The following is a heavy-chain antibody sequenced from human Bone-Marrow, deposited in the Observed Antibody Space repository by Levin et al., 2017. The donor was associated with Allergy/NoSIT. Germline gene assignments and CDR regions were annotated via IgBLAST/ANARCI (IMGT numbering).Heavy chain of an antibody. V-gene: IGHV1-18*01. CDR1: GYTFTNFA. J-gene: IGHJ6*03. CDR3: ARGRDDYYNMDV. Sequence: ASVKVSCKASGYTFTNFAIGWVRQAPGQGLEWMGWISAYNGNTIYAQKLQGRVTMTTDTSKTTTYMELRRLRSDHPAVYYCARGRDDYYNMDVWGKGTTVTVSS. CDR2: ISAYNGNT.